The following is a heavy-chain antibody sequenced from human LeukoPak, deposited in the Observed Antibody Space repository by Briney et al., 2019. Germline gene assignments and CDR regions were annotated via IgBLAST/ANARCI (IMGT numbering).Heavy chain of an antibody. J-gene: IGHJ3*02. CDR1: GFTFSSYG. D-gene: IGHD1-26*01. Sequence: GGSLRLSCAASGFTFSSYGMHWVRQAPGKGLEWVAVISYDGSNKYYADSVKGRFTISRDNSKNMLYLQMNSLRAEDTAVYYCAKDLVGADAFDIWGQGTMVTVSS. V-gene: IGHV3-30*18. CDR3: AKDLVGADAFDI. CDR2: ISYDGSNK.